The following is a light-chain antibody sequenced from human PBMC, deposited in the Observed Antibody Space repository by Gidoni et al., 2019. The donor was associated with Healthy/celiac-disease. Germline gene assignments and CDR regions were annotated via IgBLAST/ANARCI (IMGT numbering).Light chain of an antibody. CDR1: QSLLHSNGYNY. J-gene: IGKJ1*01. V-gene: IGKV2-28*01. Sequence: DIVMTQSPLSLPVTPGEPASISCRSSQSLLHSNGYNYLDWYLQTPGQSPQLLIYLGSNRASGVPDRFSGRGSGTDFTLKISRVEAEDVGVYYCMQALQTPWTFGQGTKVEIK. CDR3: MQALQTPWT. CDR2: LGS.